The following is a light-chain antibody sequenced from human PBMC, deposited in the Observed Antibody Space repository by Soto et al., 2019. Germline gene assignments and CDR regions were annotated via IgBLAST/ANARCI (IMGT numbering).Light chain of an antibody. Sequence: QSVLTQPASVSGSPGQSITISCTGTSSDVGGFNSVSWYQLRPGTAPKLILYDVVDRPSGVSYRFSGSKSGNTASLTISGLQAADEADSFCSSYTSTMTNVFGSGNKDTVL. CDR2: DVV. CDR1: SSDVGGFNS. CDR3: SSYTSTMTNV. J-gene: IGLJ1*01. V-gene: IGLV2-14*03.